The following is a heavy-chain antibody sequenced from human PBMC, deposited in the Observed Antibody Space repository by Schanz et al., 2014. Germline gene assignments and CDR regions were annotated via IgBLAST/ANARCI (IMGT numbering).Heavy chain of an antibody. D-gene: IGHD3-10*01. J-gene: IGHJ6*02. CDR1: GYTFTSYG. CDR3: ARAKRFGDMDV. CDR2: ISGYAGDT. V-gene: IGHV1-18*01. Sequence: QVQLVQSGAEVKKPGASVKVSCKASGYTFTSYGINWVRQAPGQGPEWIGWISGYAGDTKYAQKFQHRVNMTTDRTTSTVYMELRSLRFDDTAVYYCARAKRFGDMDVWGQGTTVTVSS.